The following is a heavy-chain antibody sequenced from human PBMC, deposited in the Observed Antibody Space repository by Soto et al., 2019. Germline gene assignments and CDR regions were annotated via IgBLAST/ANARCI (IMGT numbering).Heavy chain of an antibody. J-gene: IGHJ5*02. CDR3: ARGGDVVLVTAPLDH. Sequence: ASVKVSCKASGYTLSTYAVHWLRQAPGQRLEWMGRIGAGNDNTKYSQNFQGRVTITTDTSTSTAYMELSSLKSEDTAVYYCARGGDVVLVTAPLDHWGQGTLVTVSS. D-gene: IGHD2-21*02. CDR2: IGAGNDNT. V-gene: IGHV1-3*01. CDR1: GYTLSTYA.